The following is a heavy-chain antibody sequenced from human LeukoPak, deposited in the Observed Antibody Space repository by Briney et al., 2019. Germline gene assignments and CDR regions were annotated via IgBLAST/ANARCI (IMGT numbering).Heavy chain of an antibody. CDR1: GGSLSISSYY. CDR2: IYHRGST. V-gene: IGHV4-39*01. D-gene: IGHD2-15*01. J-gene: IGHJ4*02. Sequence: SETLSLTCIVSGGSLSISSYYWGWIRRPPGKGLEWIGTIYHRGSTYYNPSLKSRVTISVDTSKKQFSLKLSSVTAADTAVYYCARGLDCSGGSCFPFDYWGQGTLVTVSS. CDR3: ARGLDCSGGSCFPFDY.